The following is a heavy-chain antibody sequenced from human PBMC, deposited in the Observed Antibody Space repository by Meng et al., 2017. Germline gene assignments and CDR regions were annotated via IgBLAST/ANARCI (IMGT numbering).Heavy chain of an antibody. CDR3: ARGPTGGAFDI. V-gene: IGHV1-69*06. D-gene: IGHD3-16*01. J-gene: IGHJ3*02. CDR1: GGTFRSYA. Sequence: AAVRTPGSAVTVSGKASGGTFRSYAISWVRQAPGQWLEWMGGIIPIFGTANYAQKFQGRVTITADKSTSTAYMELSSLRSEDTAVYYCARGPTGGAFDIWGQGTMVTVSS. CDR2: IIPIFGTA.